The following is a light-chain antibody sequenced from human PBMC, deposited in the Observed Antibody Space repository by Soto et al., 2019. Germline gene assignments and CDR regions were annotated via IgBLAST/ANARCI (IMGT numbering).Light chain of an antibody. V-gene: IGLV2-14*01. CDR2: EVT. J-gene: IGLJ1*01. Sequence: QSALTQPASVSGSPGQSITVSCTGTSSDIGGYNYVSWYQQHPGKAPKLMVYEVTNRPSGVSDRFSGSKSSNTASLTISGLQADDEGYYYCSSYTSRSTLYVFGTGTKVTVL. CDR1: SSDIGGYNY. CDR3: SSYTSRSTLYV.